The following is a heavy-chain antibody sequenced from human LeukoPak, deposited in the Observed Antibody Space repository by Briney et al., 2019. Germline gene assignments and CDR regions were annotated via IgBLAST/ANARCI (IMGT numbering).Heavy chain of an antibody. Sequence: GESLKISCKGSGYSFTSYWIGWVRQMPGKGLEWMGIIYPGDSDSRYSPSFQAQVTISADKSVTTAYLQWSGLKASDTAIYYCARLGGGYSGYDEFYFDYWGQGTLVTVSS. J-gene: IGHJ4*02. CDR1: GYSFTSYW. D-gene: IGHD5-12*01. CDR2: IYPGDSDS. CDR3: ARLGGGYSGYDEFYFDY. V-gene: IGHV5-51*01.